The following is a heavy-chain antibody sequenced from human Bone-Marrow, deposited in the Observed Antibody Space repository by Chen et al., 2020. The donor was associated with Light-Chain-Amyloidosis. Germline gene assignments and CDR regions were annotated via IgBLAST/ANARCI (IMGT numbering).Heavy chain of an antibody. CDR1: GYTLTDLS. CDR3: ATGRYYYDSSGYYYDYYYMDV. V-gene: IGHV1-24*01. Sequence: VQLVQSGAEVKKPGASVKVSCKVSGYTLTDLSMHWVRQAPGKGLEWMGGFDPEDGETIYAQKFQGRVTMTEDTSTDTAYMELSSLRSEDTDVYYCATGRYYYDSSGYYYDYYYMDVWGKGTTVTVSS. J-gene: IGHJ6*03. CDR2: FDPEDGET. D-gene: IGHD3-22*01.